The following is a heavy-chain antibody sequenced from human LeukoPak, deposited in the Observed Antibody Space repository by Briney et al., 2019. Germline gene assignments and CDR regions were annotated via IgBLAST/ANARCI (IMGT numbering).Heavy chain of an antibody. D-gene: IGHD4-17*01. V-gene: IGHV1-18*01. CDR2: ISAYNGNT. J-gene: IGHJ6*03. CDR1: GYTFTSYG. Sequence: ASVTVSFKASGYTFTSYGISWGRQAPGQGRGWMGWISAYNGNTNYEQKLQGRVTMTTDKTTSTADMEQRSLRSDDTAVYYCARVPGDYGWFGNYYYMDVWGKGTTVTVSS. CDR3: ARVPGDYGWFGNYYYMDV.